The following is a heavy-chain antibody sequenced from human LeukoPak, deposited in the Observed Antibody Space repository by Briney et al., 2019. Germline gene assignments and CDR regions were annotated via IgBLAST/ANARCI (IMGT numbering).Heavy chain of an antibody. CDR2: INPSGGNT. CDR1: GYTFTSYY. Sequence: ASVTVSCKASGYTFTSYYLHWVQQAPGQGLEWMGIINPSGGNTNYAQKFQGRVTTTRDTSTSTVYMELSSLRSEDTAVYYCARGNGSLDYWGQGTLVTVSS. V-gene: IGHV1-46*01. CDR3: ARGNGSLDY. J-gene: IGHJ4*02. D-gene: IGHD3-10*01.